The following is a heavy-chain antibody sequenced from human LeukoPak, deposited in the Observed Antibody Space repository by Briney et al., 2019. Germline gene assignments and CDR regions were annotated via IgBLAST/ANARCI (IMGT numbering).Heavy chain of an antibody. CDR3: ARDRTGYYYDSSGPRGY. Sequence: ASVKVSCKASGGTFSSYAISWVRQAPGQGLEWMGRIIPILGIANYAQKFQGRVTITADKSTSTAYMELSSLRSEDTAVYYCARDRTGYYYDSSGPRGYWGQETLVTVSS. CDR1: GGTFSSYA. J-gene: IGHJ4*02. V-gene: IGHV1-69*04. D-gene: IGHD3-22*01. CDR2: IIPILGIA.